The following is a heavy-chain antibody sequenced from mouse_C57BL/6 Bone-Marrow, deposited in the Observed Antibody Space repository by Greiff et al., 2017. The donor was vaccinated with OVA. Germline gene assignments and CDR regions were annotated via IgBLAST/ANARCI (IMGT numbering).Heavy chain of an antibody. CDR2: IDPANGNT. D-gene: IGHD2-4*01. J-gene: IGHJ3*01. CDR1: GFNIKNTY. CDR3: ANGGLRLRGTWFAY. V-gene: IGHV14-3*01. Sequence: EVQLVESVAELVRPGASVKLSCTASGFNIKNTYMHWVKQRPEQGLEWIGRIDPANGNTKYAPKFQGKATITADTSSNTAYLQLSSLTSEDTAIYYCANGGLRLRGTWFAYWGQGTLVTVSA.